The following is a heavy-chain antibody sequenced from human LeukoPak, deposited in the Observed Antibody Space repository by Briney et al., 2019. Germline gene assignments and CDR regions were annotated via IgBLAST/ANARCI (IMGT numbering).Heavy chain of an antibody. D-gene: IGHD5-18*01. J-gene: IGHJ5*02. V-gene: IGHV3-23*01. CDR1: GFTFSSYA. CDR2: ISGSGGST. CDR3: AKDKIGYSYALA. Sequence: PGGSLRLSCAASGFTFSSYAMSWVRQAPGRGLEWVSAISGSGGSTYYADSVKGRFTISRDNSKNTLYLQMNSLRAEDTAVYYCAKDKIGYSYALAWGQGALGTVSS.